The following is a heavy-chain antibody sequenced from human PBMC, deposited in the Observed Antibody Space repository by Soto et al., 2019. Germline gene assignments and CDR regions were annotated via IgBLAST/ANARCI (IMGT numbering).Heavy chain of an antibody. CDR3: AREHAGFGDY. CDR1: GYTFTDYY. V-gene: IGHV1-2*02. D-gene: IGHD3-16*01. CDR2: FNPKTGGP. J-gene: IGHJ4*02. Sequence: ASVKVSCKASGYTFTDYYIHWVRQAPGQGLEWLGWFNPKTGGPNYAPKFQGMVTMSRDTSLSTTYMQLTSLTSDDTAVYYCAREHAGFGDYWGPGTRVTVSS.